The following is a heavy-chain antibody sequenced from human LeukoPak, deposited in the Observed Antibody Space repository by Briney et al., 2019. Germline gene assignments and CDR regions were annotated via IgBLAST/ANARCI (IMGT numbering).Heavy chain of an antibody. CDR3: AKDGHKKRLVGTTARGHFDY. Sequence: GGSLRLSCAASGFTFSSYWMHWVRQVPNQGLMWVSRINSDETISEYVDSVKGRFTISRDNSKNTLYLQMNSLRAEDTAVYYCAKDGHKKRLVGTTARGHFDYWGQGTLVTVSS. CDR2: INSDETIS. V-gene: IGHV3-74*01. D-gene: IGHD1-26*01. CDR1: GFTFSSYW. J-gene: IGHJ4*02.